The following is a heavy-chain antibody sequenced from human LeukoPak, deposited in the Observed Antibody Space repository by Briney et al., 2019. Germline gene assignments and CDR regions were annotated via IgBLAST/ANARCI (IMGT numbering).Heavy chain of an antibody. CDR3: ATETGTTESFDY. CDR2: ISSSGSTI. V-gene: IGHV3-48*03. D-gene: IGHD1-1*01. CDR1: GFTFSSYA. J-gene: IGHJ4*02. Sequence: PGGSLRLSCAASGFTFSSYAMSWVRQAPGKGLEWVSYISSSGSTIYYADSVKGRFTISRDNAKNSLYLQMNSLRAEDTAVYYCATETGTTESFDYWGQGTLVTVSS.